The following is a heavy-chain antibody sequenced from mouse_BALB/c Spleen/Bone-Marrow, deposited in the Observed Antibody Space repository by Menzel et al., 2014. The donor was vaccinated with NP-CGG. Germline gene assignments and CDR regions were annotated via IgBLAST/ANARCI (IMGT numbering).Heavy chain of an antibody. D-gene: IGHD1-1*01. V-gene: IGHV3-2*02. CDR1: GYSITSDYA. CDR2: ISYSGST. Sequence: ESGPGLVKPSQSLSLTCTVTGYSITSDYAWNWIRQFPGNKLEWMGYISYSGSTSYNPSLKSRISITRDTSKNQLFLQLNSVTTEDTATYYCAREGVYYGSFAYWGQGTLVTVSA. J-gene: IGHJ3*01. CDR3: AREGVYYGSFAY.